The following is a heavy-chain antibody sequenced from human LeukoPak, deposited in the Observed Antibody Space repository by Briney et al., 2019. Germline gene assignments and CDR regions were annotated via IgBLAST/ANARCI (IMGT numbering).Heavy chain of an antibody. D-gene: IGHD3-22*01. CDR3: AKFYDSSGPAGKMFDP. CDR2: ISDSGGST. V-gene: IGHV3-23*01. Sequence: GGSLRLSCAASGFTFSSYAMSWVRQAPGEGLEWVSAISDSGGSTYYADSVKGRFTISRDNSKNTLYLQMNSLRAEDTAVYYCAKFYDSSGPAGKMFDPWGQGTLVTVSS. J-gene: IGHJ5*02. CDR1: GFTFSSYA.